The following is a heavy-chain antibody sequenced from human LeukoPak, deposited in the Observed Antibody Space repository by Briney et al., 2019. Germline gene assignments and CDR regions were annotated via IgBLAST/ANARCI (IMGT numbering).Heavy chain of an antibody. CDR3: ADPFADAFAI. CDR1: GFTFSRYW. J-gene: IGHJ3*02. CDR2: ISADGSIT. V-gene: IGHV3-74*01. Sequence: GGSLRLSCAASGFTFSRYWMHWVRHAPGKGLVWVSHISADGSITTYADSVRGRFTISRDNAKNTLYLQMNSLRAEDTAVYYCADPFADAFAIWGQGTMVTVSS. D-gene: IGHD3-3*01.